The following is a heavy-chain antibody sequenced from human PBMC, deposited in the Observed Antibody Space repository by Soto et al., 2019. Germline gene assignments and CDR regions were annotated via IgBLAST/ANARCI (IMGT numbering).Heavy chain of an antibody. Sequence: SETLSLTCAVYGGSFSGYYWSWIRQPPGKGLEWIGEINHSGSTNYNPSLKSRVTISVDTSKNQFSLKLSSVTAADTAVYYCARKRWLDPWDQGTLVTGST. CDR2: INHSGST. CDR3: ARKRWLDP. CDR1: GGSFSGYY. J-gene: IGHJ5*02. V-gene: IGHV4-34*01.